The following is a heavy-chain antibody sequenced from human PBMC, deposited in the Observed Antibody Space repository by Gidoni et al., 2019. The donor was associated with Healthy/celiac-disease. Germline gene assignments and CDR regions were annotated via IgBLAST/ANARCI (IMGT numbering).Heavy chain of an antibody. V-gene: IGHV3-23*01. J-gene: IGHJ4*02. CDR2: ISGRGGST. D-gene: IGHD3-22*01. CDR3: AKESGHYYDRGPGY. Sequence: EVQLLVSGGGLVQLGGSLRISCAASGFPFSNYAMSWVRQAPGKGLGWVAAISGRGGSTYYAEAVKGRFTISRDNYKNTLYLQMNSLRAEDTAVYYCAKESGHYYDRGPGYWGQGTLVTVSS. CDR1: GFPFSNYA.